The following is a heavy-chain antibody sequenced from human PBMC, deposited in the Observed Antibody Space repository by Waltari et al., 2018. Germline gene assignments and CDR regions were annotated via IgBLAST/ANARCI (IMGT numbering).Heavy chain of an antibody. J-gene: IGHJ4*02. V-gene: IGHV1-69-2*01. CDR1: GYTFMDYF. CDR2: IDPEDGET. Sequence: EVELVQSGAEVKKPGATVKISCQASGYTFMDYFMHWVQQAPGTGLEWMGRIDPEDGETEYSEKFQGRVTITADTSTDTAYMELSSLTSGDTAVYYCAPLPGGSGQTFDYWGQGTLVTVSS. D-gene: IGHD3-10*01. CDR3: APLPGGSGQTFDY.